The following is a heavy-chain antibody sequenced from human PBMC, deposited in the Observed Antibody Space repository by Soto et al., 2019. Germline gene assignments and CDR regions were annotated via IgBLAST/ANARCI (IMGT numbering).Heavy chain of an antibody. CDR2: ISAHKGNV. Sequence: QVQLVQSGAEVKKPGASVKVSCKASGYTFSSYGISWVRQAPGQGLEWMGWISAHKGNVKYAQKLQGRVTLTTDTSTGTAYMDLRSLRSDDTAVYYCARALVGWSTGWFDPWGQGTLVTVSS. CDR1: GYTFSSYG. J-gene: IGHJ5*02. V-gene: IGHV1-18*01. CDR3: ARALVGWSTGWFDP. D-gene: IGHD6-19*01.